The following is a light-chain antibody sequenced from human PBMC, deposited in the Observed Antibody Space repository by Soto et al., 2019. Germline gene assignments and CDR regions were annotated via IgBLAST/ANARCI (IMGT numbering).Light chain of an antibody. CDR2: GAS. CDR3: QHYATSSWT. CDR1: QSVADN. J-gene: IGKJ1*01. V-gene: IGKV3-20*01. Sequence: EVVMTQSPATLSVSPGERVTLSCRSSQSVADNLAWYQQKPGQAPRLLIFGASSRATGIPDKFSGSGSGTDFTLTISRLEPDDFAVYYCQHYATSSWTFGQGTKVDIK.